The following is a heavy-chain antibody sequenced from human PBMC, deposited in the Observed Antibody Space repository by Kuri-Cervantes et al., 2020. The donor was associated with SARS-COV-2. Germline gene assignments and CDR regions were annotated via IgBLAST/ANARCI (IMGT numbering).Heavy chain of an antibody. CDR3: ARATYYYDSSGYYSNY. CDR1: GFTFSSYS. J-gene: IGHJ4*02. D-gene: IGHD3-22*01. V-gene: IGHV3-21*01. CDR2: ISSSSSYI. Sequence: GESLKISCAASGFTFSSYSMNWVRQAPGKGLEWVSSISSSSSYIYYADSVKGRFTISRDNAKNSLYLQMNSLRAADTAVYYCARATYYYDSSGYYSNYWGQGTLVTVSS.